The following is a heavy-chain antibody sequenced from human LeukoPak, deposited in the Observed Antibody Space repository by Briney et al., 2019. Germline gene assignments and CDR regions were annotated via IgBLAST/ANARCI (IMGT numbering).Heavy chain of an antibody. J-gene: IGHJ6*02. CDR1: GFTFNSYW. CDR2: ISSDGSTT. V-gene: IGHV3-74*01. Sequence: TGESLRLSCAASGFTFNSYWMHWVRQAPGEGLVWVSRISSDGSTTTYADSVKGRFTISRDNAKNSLYLQMNSLRAEDTAVYYCARDPRCSSMSCYRSSFYGMDVWGQGTTVTVSS. CDR3: ARDPRCSSMSCYRSSFYGMDV. D-gene: IGHD2-2*01.